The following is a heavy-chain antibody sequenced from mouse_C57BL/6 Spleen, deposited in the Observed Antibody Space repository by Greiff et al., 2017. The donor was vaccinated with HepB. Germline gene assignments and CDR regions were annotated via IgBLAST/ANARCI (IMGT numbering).Heavy chain of an antibody. CDR2: ISSGGSYT. CDR1: GFTFSSYG. D-gene: IGHD2-1*01. Sequence: DVQLVESGGDLVKPGGSLKLSCAASGFTFSSYGMSWVRQTPDKRLEWVATISSGGSYTYYPDSVKGRFTISRDNAKNTLYLQMSSLKSEDTAMYYCARSGNYYFDYWGQGTTLTVSS. CDR3: ARSGNYYFDY. J-gene: IGHJ2*01. V-gene: IGHV5-6*01.